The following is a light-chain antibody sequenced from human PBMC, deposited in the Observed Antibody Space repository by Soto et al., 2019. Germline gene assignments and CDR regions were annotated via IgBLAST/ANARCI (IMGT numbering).Light chain of an antibody. CDR2: GAS. V-gene: IGKV3-20*01. Sequence: EIVLTQSPCTLSLSPGERATLSCRASQSVSSSYLAWYQQKPGQAPRLLIYGASSRATGIPDRFSGSGSGTDFTLTISRLGPEDFAVYYCQQYGSSPFAFGPGTKVDIK. CDR1: QSVSSSY. CDR3: QQYGSSPFA. J-gene: IGKJ3*01.